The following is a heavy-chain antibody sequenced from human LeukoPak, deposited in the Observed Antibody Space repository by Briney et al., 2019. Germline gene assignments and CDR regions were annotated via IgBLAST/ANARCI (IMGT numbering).Heavy chain of an antibody. D-gene: IGHD4-17*01. V-gene: IGHV1-18*01. CDR3: ARDRDYGDYNTQDLFVY. J-gene: IGHJ4*02. CDR2: ISAYNGNT. Sequence: GASVKVSCKASGYTFTNYGISWVRQAPGQGLEWMGWISAYNGNTNYAQKFQGRVTMTTDTSTSTAYMELRSLRSDDTAVYYCARDRDYGDYNTQDLFVYWGQGTLVIVSS. CDR1: GYTFTNYG.